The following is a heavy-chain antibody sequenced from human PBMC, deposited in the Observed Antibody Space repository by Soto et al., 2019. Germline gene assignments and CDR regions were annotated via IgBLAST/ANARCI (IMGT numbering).Heavy chain of an antibody. V-gene: IGHV1-69*12. CDR1: GGTFSSYA. J-gene: IGHJ4*02. CDR2: IVPIVDTS. Sequence: QVQLVQSGAVVRQPASSVKVSCKTSGGTFSSYAISWVRQAPGQGLEWVGGIVPIVDTSTYAQKFQGRVTITADESTSTAYMELSSLRSDDTAIYYCVRVVAIPGYPDNWGQGTLVTVSS. CDR3: VRVVAIPGYPDN. D-gene: IGHD5-12*01.